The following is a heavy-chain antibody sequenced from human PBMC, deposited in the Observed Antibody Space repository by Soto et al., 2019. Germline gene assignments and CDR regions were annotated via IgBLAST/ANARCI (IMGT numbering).Heavy chain of an antibody. V-gene: IGHV1-3*01. CDR1: GYTLTSYA. CDR2: INAGNGNT. D-gene: IGHD6-13*01. Sequence: ASVKVSCKASGYTLTSYAMHWVRQAPGQRLEWMGWINAGNGNTKYSQKFQGRVTITRDTSASTAYMELSSLRSEDTAVYYCATSASAAGTGGPNFDYWGQGTLVTVSS. CDR3: ATSASAAGTGGPNFDY. J-gene: IGHJ4*02.